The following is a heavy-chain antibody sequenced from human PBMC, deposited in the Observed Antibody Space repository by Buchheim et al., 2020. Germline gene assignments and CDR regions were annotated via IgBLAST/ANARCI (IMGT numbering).Heavy chain of an antibody. Sequence: QVQLQESGPGLVKPSETLSLTCSVSGGSISSYYWSWIRQPPGKGLEWIGYIYYSGNTNYNPSLKSRVTISVDTSKNQFSLKLSSVTAADTAVYYCARESILDTAMVGFDYWGQGTL. V-gene: IGHV4-59*12. CDR3: ARESILDTAMVGFDY. CDR1: GGSISSYY. J-gene: IGHJ4*02. CDR2: IYYSGNT. D-gene: IGHD5-18*01.